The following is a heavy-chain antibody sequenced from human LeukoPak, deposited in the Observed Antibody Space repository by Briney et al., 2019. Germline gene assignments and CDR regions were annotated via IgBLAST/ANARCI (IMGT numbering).Heavy chain of an antibody. Sequence: SGGSLRLSCAASGFTFSNYWMHWVRQAPEKGLVWVSRINSDGSGTSYADSVKGRFTISRDNAKNTLYLHMNSLRAEDTAVYYCAREPIVGVHFDYWGQGTLVTVSS. V-gene: IGHV3-74*01. CDR1: GFTFSNYW. CDR3: AREPIVGVHFDY. J-gene: IGHJ4*02. CDR2: INSDGSGT. D-gene: IGHD1-26*01.